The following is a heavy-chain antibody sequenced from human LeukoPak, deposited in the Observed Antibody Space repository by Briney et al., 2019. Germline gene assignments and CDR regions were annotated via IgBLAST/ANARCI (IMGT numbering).Heavy chain of an antibody. J-gene: IGHJ6*02. Sequence: GGSLRLSCAASGFTFSSYAMSWVRQAPGKGLEWVSAISGSGGSTYYADSVKGRFTISRDNSKNTLYLQMNSLRAEDTAVYYCARDHHYGSGSYLGGPYYYGMDVWGQGTTVTVSS. CDR2: ISGSGGST. D-gene: IGHD3-10*01. V-gene: IGHV3-23*01. CDR3: ARDHHYGSGSYLGGPYYYGMDV. CDR1: GFTFSSYA.